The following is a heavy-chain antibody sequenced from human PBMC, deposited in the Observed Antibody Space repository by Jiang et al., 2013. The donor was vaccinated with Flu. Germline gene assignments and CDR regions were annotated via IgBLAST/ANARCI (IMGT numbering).Heavy chain of an antibody. D-gene: IGHD6-19*01. CDR3: ARDLGYSSAWYRVSNSYANNFDY. Sequence: VQLVESGGGVVQPGRSLRLSCAASGFTFSRYVMHWVRQAPGKGLEWVAVISYDGSNKYFADSVKGRFTISRDNSKNTLYLQMNSLRAEDTAVYYCARDLGYSSAWYRVSNSYANNFDYWGQGTLVTVSS. J-gene: IGHJ4*02. CDR1: GFTFSRYV. V-gene: IGHV3-30-3*01. CDR2: ISYDGSNK.